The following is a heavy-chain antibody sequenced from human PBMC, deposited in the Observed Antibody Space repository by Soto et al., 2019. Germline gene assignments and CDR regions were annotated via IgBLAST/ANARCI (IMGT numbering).Heavy chain of an antibody. CDR3: ATAVGATKTFDY. Sequence: ASVKVSCKVSGYTLTELSMHWVRQAPGKGLEWMGGFDPEDGETIYAQKFQGRVTMTEDTSTDTAYMELSSLRSEDTAVYYCATAVGATKTFDYWGQGTLVTVYS. CDR1: GYTLTELS. D-gene: IGHD1-26*01. J-gene: IGHJ4*02. CDR2: FDPEDGET. V-gene: IGHV1-24*01.